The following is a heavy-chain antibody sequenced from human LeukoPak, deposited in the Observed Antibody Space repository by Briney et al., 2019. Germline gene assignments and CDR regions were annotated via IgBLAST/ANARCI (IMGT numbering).Heavy chain of an antibody. Sequence: PSETLSLTCTVSGGSISSYYWSWIRQPAGKGLEWIGRIYTSGSTNYNPSLKSRVTMSVDTSKNQFSLKLSSVPAADTAVYYCARVYPLGAGDPYYYYYYMDVWGKGTTVTVSS. J-gene: IGHJ6*03. CDR1: GGSISSYY. V-gene: IGHV4-4*07. D-gene: IGHD3-10*01. CDR2: IYTSGST. CDR3: ARVYPLGAGDPYYYYYYMDV.